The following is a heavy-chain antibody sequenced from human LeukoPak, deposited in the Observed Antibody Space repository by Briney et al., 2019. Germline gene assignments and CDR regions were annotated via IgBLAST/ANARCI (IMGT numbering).Heavy chain of an antibody. CDR3: ARDDYDFWSGYYHNWFDP. CDR1: GYTFTSYG. V-gene: IGHV1-18*01. Sequence: VSVKVSCKASGYTFTSYGISWVRQAPGQGLEWMGWISAYNGNTNYAQKLQGRVTMTTDTSTSTAYMELRSLRSDDTAVYYCARDDYDFWSGYYHNWFDPWGQGTLVTVSS. D-gene: IGHD3-3*01. J-gene: IGHJ5*02. CDR2: ISAYNGNT.